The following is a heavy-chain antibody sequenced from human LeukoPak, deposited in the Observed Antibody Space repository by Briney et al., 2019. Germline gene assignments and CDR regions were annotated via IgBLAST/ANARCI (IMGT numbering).Heavy chain of an antibody. J-gene: IGHJ4*02. Sequence: GASVKISCKVSGYTFTDYYMHWVQQAPGKGLEWMGLVDPEDGETIYAEKFQGRVTITADTSTDTAYMELSSLRSEDTAVYYCATDRSTIFGVVIPLDYWGQGTLVTVSS. CDR1: GYTFTDYY. CDR2: VDPEDGET. V-gene: IGHV1-69-2*01. D-gene: IGHD3-3*01. CDR3: ATDRSTIFGVVIPLDY.